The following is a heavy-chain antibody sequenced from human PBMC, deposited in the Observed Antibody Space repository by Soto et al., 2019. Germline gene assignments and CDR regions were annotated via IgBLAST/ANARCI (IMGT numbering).Heavy chain of an antibody. V-gene: IGHV3-30-3*01. CDR1: GLTFSSYA. CDR2: ISYDGSNK. Sequence: GGSLRLSCAASGLTFSSYAMHWVRQAPGKGLEWVAVISYDGSNKNFADSVKGRFTISRDNSENTLYLQMNSLRAEDSAVYYCAREIERLFDYWGQGTLVTVSS. J-gene: IGHJ4*02. D-gene: IGHD1-1*01. CDR3: AREIERLFDY.